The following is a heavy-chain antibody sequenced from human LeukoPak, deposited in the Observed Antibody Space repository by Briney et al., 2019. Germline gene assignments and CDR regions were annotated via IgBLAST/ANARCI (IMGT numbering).Heavy chain of an antibody. CDR3: ARAGLYRVLQLWSPSNYYYYGMDV. J-gene: IGHJ6*02. CDR2: ISYDGNNK. Sequence: PGRSLRLSCAASGFTFSSYAMHWVRQAPGKGLEWVAVISYDGNNKYYADSVKGRFTISRDNSKNTLYLQMNSLKTEDTAVYYCARAGLYRVLQLWSPSNYYYYGMDVWGQGTTVTVSS. D-gene: IGHD5-18*01. V-gene: IGHV3-30-3*01. CDR1: GFTFSSYA.